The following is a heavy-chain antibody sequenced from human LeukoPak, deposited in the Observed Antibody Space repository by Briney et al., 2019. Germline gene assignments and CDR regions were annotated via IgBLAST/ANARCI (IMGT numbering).Heavy chain of an antibody. Sequence: GGSLRLACAASGFTFGSCAMGWVRQAPGQGLEWVSAISGSGGSTYYADSVKGRLAISRDNSKNTLYLQMNSLRAEDTSVYYCAKDPLLWFGDYYYGMDVWGQGTTVTVSS. CDR2: ISGSGGST. CDR3: AKDPLLWFGDYYYGMDV. D-gene: IGHD3-10*01. CDR1: GFTFGSCA. J-gene: IGHJ6*02. V-gene: IGHV3-23*01.